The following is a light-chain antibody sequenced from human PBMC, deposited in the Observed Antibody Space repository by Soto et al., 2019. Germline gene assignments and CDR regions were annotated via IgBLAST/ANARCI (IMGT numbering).Light chain of an antibody. CDR3: QQRSNWPPEIT. J-gene: IGKJ5*01. CDR2: GIS. Sequence: EIVMTQSPATLSVSPGERATLSCRASQSVNSNYLAWYQQKPGQAPRLLIYGISKRATDIPDRFSGSGSGTEFTLTISSLQPEDFATYYCQQRSNWPPEITFGQGTRLEIK. V-gene: IGKV3D-20*02. CDR1: QSVNSN.